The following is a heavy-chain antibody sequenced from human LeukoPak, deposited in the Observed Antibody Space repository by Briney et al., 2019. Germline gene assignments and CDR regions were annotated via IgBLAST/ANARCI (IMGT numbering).Heavy chain of an antibody. J-gene: IGHJ4*02. CDR2: VFDSGRT. V-gene: IGHV4-59*11. D-gene: IGHD5-18*01. CDR3: TTIKRGDIFGYFDF. Sequence: SETLSLTCTVSGCSMTTHHWNWIRQTPGKGLEWIGYVFDSGRTKVNPSLTSRVTLSTDTSKNQLFLWLSSVTAADTAVYYCTTIKRGDIFGYFDFWGQGILVTVSS. CDR1: GCSMTTHH.